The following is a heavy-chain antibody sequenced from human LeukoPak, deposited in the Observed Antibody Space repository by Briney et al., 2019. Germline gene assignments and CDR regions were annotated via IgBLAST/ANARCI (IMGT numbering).Heavy chain of an antibody. Sequence: GGSLRLSCAASGFIFSDYYMSWIRQAPGKGLEWVSYISSSGSTIYYADSVKGRFTISRDNAKNSLYLQMNSLRAEDTAVYYCARDIAMVTPYFDYWGQGTLVTVSS. V-gene: IGHV3-11*04. CDR3: ARDIAMVTPYFDY. CDR1: GFIFSDYY. D-gene: IGHD5-18*01. J-gene: IGHJ4*02. CDR2: ISSSGSTI.